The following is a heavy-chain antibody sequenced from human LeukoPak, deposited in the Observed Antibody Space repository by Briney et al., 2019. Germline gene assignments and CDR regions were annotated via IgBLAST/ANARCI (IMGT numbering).Heavy chain of an antibody. CDR3: AKSLRNWNYVPFLGY. D-gene: IGHD1-7*01. V-gene: IGHV3-23*01. J-gene: IGHJ4*02. CDR2: ISGSGGST. CDR1: GFTFSSYA. Sequence: GGSLRLSCAASGFTFSSYAMSWVRQAPGKGLEWVSAISGSGGSTYYADSVKGRFTISRDNSKNPLYLKMNSLRAEDTAVYYCAKSLRNWNYVPFLGYWGQGTLVTVSS.